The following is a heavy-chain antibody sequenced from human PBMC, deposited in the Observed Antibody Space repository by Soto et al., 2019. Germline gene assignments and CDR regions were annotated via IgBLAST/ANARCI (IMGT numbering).Heavy chain of an antibody. CDR2: LSYEGSNN. CDR3: AKDRSGGGSAFDY. D-gene: IGHD1-26*01. V-gene: IGHV3-30*18. J-gene: IGHJ4*02. CDR1: GFTFSSYG. Sequence: SLRISCAACGFTFSSYGMLCVRQCPGKLLEWVASLSYEGSNNHYAASLNDRFTISRYNSKNTLYLQMNSLRAEDTALYYCAKDRSGGGSAFDYWGQGTLVTVSS.